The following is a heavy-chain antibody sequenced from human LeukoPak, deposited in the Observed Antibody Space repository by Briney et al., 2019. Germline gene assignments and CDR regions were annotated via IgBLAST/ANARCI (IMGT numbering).Heavy chain of an antibody. V-gene: IGHV3-30*18. J-gene: IGHJ4*02. CDR2: ISFDATNK. CDR3: AKDSSADDSSGYSYYFDL. CDR1: GFTFSSYG. D-gene: IGHD3-22*01. Sequence: GGSLRLSCVASGFTFSSYGMHWVRQAPGKGLEWVAVISFDATNKYYADSVKGRFTISRDNSKNTLYLQMNSLRAEDTPVYSCAKDSSADDSSGYSYYFDLWGQGTLVTVST.